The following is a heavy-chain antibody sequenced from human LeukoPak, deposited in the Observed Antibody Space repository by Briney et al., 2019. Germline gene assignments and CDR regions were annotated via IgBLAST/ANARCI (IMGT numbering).Heavy chain of an antibody. Sequence: KASETLSLTCTVSGGSISSYFWTWIRQLPGKGLEWIGYIYYSGSTSYNPSLKSRVTMSVDTSKNQFSLNLNSVTAADTAVYYCARGYLDWFDPWGQGTLVTVSS. CDR3: ARGYLDWFDP. J-gene: IGHJ5*02. CDR2: IYYSGST. D-gene: IGHD1-26*01. V-gene: IGHV4-59*01. CDR1: GGSISSYF.